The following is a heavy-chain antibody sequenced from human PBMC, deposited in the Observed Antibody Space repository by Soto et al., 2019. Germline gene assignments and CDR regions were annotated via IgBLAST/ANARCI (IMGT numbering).Heavy chain of an antibody. D-gene: IGHD3-3*01. CDR3: ARLGFNYDFLSGYYNVHHYYGIDV. V-gene: IGHV5-51*01. J-gene: IGHJ6*02. Sequence: LGESLKISCMRSGYKVSTWHNFTSYWIAWVRQMPGEGLGWMGIIYPGDSDTRYSLSFQGQVTISADKSINSVYLQWSSLKASDTATYYCARLGFNYDFLSGYYNVHHYYGIDVWGQGTTVTVSS. CDR2: IYPGDSDT. CDR1: GYKVSTWHNFTSYW.